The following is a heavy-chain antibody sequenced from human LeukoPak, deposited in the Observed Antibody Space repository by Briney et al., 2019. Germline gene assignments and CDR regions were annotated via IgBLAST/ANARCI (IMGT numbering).Heavy chain of an antibody. CDR2: INPGDSNT. Sequence: GESLKISCKGSGYSFTSYWIGWARQMPGKGLEWMGIINPGDSNTRYSPSSQGQVTISADKSITTAYLQWSSLKASDTAMYYCARHTSGRLERRLEYWGQGTLVTVSS. CDR3: ARHTSGRLERRLEY. D-gene: IGHD1-1*01. J-gene: IGHJ4*02. V-gene: IGHV5-51*01. CDR1: GYSFTSYW.